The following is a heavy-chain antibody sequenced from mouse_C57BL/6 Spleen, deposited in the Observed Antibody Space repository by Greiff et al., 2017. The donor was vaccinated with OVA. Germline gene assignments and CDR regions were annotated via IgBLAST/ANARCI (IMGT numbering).Heavy chain of an antibody. CDR2: IHPNSGST. CDR1: GYTFTSYW. D-gene: IGHD2-1*01. CDR3: AVYYGNYGWFAY. V-gene: IGHV1-64*01. Sequence: VQLQQPGAELVKPGASVKLSCKASGYTFTSYWMHWVKQRPGQGLEWIGMIHPNSGSTNYNEKFKSKATLTVDKSSSTAYMQLSSLTSEDSAVYYCAVYYGNYGWFAYWGQGTLVTVSA. J-gene: IGHJ3*01.